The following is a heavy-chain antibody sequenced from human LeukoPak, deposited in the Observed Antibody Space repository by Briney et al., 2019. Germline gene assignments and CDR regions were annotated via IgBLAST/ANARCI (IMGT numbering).Heavy chain of an antibody. CDR1: GFAFSSYG. Sequence: GGSLRLSCAASGFAFSSYGMHWVRQAPGKGLEWVAVISTDGSNKYYAESVKGRFTISRDNSKSTLYLQMNSLRTEDTALYYSAKVNYYDSSGYLDYWGQGTLVTVSS. D-gene: IGHD3-22*01. V-gene: IGHV3-30*18. CDR2: ISTDGSNK. CDR3: AKVNYYDSSGYLDY. J-gene: IGHJ4*02.